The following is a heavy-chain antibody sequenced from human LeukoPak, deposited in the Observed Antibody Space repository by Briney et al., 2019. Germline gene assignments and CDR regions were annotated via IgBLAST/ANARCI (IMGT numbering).Heavy chain of an antibody. Sequence: GGSLRLSCVASGFTVSSNYMSWVRQAPGKGRVWGSSISSSSSYIYYADSVKGRFTLSRDNAKNSLYLQMNSLRAEDRAVYYCARDGDYYDSRGDAFDIWGQGAMVTVAS. D-gene: IGHD3-22*01. V-gene: IGHV3-21*01. CDR1: GFTVSSNY. CDR3: ARDGDYYDSRGDAFDI. CDR2: ISSSSSYI. J-gene: IGHJ3*02.